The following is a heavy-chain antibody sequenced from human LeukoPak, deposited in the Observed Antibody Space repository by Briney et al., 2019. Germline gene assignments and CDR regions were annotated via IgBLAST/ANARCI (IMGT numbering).Heavy chain of an antibody. J-gene: IGHJ4*02. V-gene: IGHV4-59*01. Sequence: SETLSLTCTVSGRSISRYYWSWIRQPPGKGLEWIGYIYYSGSTNYNPSLKSRVTISVDTSKNQFSLKLSSVTAADTAVYYCVRYYYDSSGYYNFDYWGQGTLVTVSS. CDR2: IYYSGST. CDR3: VRYYYDSSGYYNFDY. CDR1: GRSISRYY. D-gene: IGHD3-22*01.